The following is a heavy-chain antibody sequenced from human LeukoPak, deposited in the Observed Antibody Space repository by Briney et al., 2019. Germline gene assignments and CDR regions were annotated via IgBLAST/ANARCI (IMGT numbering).Heavy chain of an antibody. CDR3: AKASEQLGGAFDY. CDR1: GFTFSSYA. Sequence: PGGSLRLSCAASGFTFSSYAMSWVRQAPGKGLEWVSAISSSGGSTYYADSVKGRFTISRDNSKNTLYLQMNSLRAEDTAVYYCAKASEQLGGAFDYWGQGTLVTVSS. CDR2: ISSSGGST. J-gene: IGHJ4*02. D-gene: IGHD6-6*01. V-gene: IGHV3-23*01.